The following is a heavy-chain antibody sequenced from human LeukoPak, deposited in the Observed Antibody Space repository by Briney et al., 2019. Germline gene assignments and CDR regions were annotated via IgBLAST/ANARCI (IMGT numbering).Heavy chain of an antibody. CDR2: ISSSSSTI. V-gene: IGHV3-48*01. J-gene: IGHJ4*02. CDR3: ARVNYGDHTGDDH. D-gene: IGHD4-17*01. CDR1: GFTFSSYS. Sequence: PGGSLRLSCAASGFTFSSYSMNWVRQAPGKGLEWVSYISSSSSTIYYADSVKGRFTISRDNAKNSLYLRMNSLRAEDTAVYYCARVNYGDHTGDDHWGQGTLVTVSS.